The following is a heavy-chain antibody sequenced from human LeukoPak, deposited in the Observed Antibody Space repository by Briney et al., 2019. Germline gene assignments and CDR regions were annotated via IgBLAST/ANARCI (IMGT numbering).Heavy chain of an antibody. V-gene: IGHV3-30-3*01. CDR1: GFTFSNYA. D-gene: IGHD5-18*01. Sequence: PGGSLRLSCAASGFTFSNYAVHWVRQAPGKGLKWVAATSHNEGNKYYADSVKGRFTLSRDNSKNTLYLEVNSLRTDDTAVYYCARGPGLAMGKGYFDYCGQGTLVTVSS. CDR3: ARGPGLAMGKGYFDY. CDR2: TSHNEGNK. J-gene: IGHJ4*02.